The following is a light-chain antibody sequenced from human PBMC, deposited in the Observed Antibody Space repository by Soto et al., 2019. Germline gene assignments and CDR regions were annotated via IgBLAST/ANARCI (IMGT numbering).Light chain of an antibody. Sequence: ELTQPSSVSVSPGQTARITCSGDVLAKKYARWFQQKPGQAPVLVIYKDSERPSGIPERFSGSSSGTTVTLTISGAQVEDEADYYCYSAADNIAVFGTGTKVTVL. CDR1: VLAKKY. CDR2: KDS. J-gene: IGLJ1*01. CDR3: YSAADNIAV. V-gene: IGLV3-27*01.